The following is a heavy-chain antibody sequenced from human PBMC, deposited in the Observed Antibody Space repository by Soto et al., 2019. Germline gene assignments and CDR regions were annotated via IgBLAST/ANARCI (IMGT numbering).Heavy chain of an antibody. J-gene: IGHJ5*02. CDR3: ARGQNWNVAWFDP. V-gene: IGHV4-30-4*01. CDR1: GGSISSGDYY. CDR2: IYYSGST. D-gene: IGHD1-1*01. Sequence: SETLSLTCTVSGGSISSGDYYWSWIRHPPGKGLEWIGYIYYSGSTYYNPSLKSRVTISVDTSKNQFSLKLSSVTAADTAVYYCARGQNWNVAWFDPWGQGTLVTVSS.